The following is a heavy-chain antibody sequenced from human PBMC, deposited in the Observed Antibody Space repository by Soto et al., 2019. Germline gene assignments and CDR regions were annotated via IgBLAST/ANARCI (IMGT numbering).Heavy chain of an antibody. J-gene: IGHJ5*02. CDR2: INHTGGT. Sequence: SETLALTCAVYGGSANGYYWNWIRQPPGKGLEWIGEINHTGGTHYNPSLKSRVTMSVDTSKNQFSLRLSSVTAADTAIYYCATRITVFGLLIPPFDPWGQGTQVTVSS. CDR3: ATRITVFGLLIPPFDP. CDR1: GGSANGYY. D-gene: IGHD3-3*01. V-gene: IGHV4-34*01.